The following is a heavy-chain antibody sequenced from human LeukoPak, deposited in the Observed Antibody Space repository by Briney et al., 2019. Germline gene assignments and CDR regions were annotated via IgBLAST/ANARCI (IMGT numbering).Heavy chain of an antibody. CDR2: IGIDSGNT. V-gene: IGHV3-48*01. CDR1: GFTFSSYA. CDR3: ARDFRFAFDN. Sequence: GRSLRLSCAASGFTFSSYAMHWVRQAPGKGLEWISYIGIDSGNTHYADSVRGRFVISADRATNSVYLHMTRLRVDDTAVYYCARDFRFAFDNWGQGTLVTVSS. J-gene: IGHJ4*02. D-gene: IGHD3-10*01.